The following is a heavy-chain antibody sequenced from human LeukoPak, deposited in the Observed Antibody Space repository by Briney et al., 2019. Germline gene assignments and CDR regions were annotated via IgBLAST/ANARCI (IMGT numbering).Heavy chain of an antibody. CDR1: GFTFASYA. D-gene: IGHD3-16*02. CDR2: ISGSGGST. V-gene: IGHV3-23*01. CDR3: ARPVGISNRVMEDY. Sequence: AGGSLRLSCAASGFTFASYAMSWFRQAPGKGLEWVSSISGSGGSTYYIDSVKGRFTISRDNSKNTLYLQMNSLRAEDTAVYYCARPVGISNRVMEDYWGHGTLVTVSS. J-gene: IGHJ4*01.